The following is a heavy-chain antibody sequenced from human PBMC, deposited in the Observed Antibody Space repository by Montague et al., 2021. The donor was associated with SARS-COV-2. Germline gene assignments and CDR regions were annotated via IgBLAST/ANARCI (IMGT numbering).Heavy chain of an antibody. V-gene: IGHV6-1*01. D-gene: IGHD6-13*01. CDR2: TYYRSKWHN. CDR3: ARGSQVGSWPPTDYGMDV. Sequence: CAISGDSVSSNSAAWKWIRQSPSRGLEWLGRTYYRSKWHNDYAESVKSRIIINPDTSKNQISLQLNSVTPEDTAVYYCARGSQVGSWPPTDYGMDVWGQGTKVTVSS. J-gene: IGHJ6*02. CDR1: GDSVSSNSAA.